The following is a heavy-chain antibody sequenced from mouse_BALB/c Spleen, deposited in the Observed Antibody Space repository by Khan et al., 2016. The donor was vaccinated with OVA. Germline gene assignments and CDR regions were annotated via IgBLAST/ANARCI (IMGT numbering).Heavy chain of an antibody. D-gene: IGHD3-3*01. J-gene: IGHJ3*02. CDR1: RLNITDTY. CDR3: ARRARK. Sequence: VQLKQSGAELVKSGATVKLSCTASRLNITDTYMHWLKHWPEQGLEWIGRIDPPCGNIQYDPKFQGQATITADTAYNTAYMQHSSVTSEDASVYYCARRARKWGQGTPVTVSA. CDR2: IDPPCGNI. V-gene: IGHV14-3*02.